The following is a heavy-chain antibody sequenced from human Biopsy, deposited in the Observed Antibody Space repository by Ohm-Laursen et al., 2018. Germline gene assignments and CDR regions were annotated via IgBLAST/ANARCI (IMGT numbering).Heavy chain of an antibody. CDR2: ISSGGRA. CDR1: GGSISDDY. CDR3: ARERQFRFLEGAFDY. J-gene: IGHJ4*02. V-gene: IGHV4-59*01. Sequence: SQTLSLTCSVSGGSISDDYWKWIRQPPGKGLQVIGYISSGGRAKYNPSLKSRLTISLDTSKNQLSLRLSSVTAADSAIYYCARERQFRFLEGAFDYWGQGILVTVSS. D-gene: IGHD3-3*01.